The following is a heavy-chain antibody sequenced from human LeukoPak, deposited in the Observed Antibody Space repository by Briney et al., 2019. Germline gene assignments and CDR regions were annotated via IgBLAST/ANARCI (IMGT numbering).Heavy chain of an antibody. CDR2: IWYDGSNK. Sequence: GGSLRLSCAASGLTFSSYSMNWVRQAPGKGLEWVAIIWYDGSNKYFADFVKGRFTTSRDNSKNTLYLQMNSLRADDTAVYYCARVSGYSGTWYVDYWGQGTLVTVSS. V-gene: IGHV3-33*08. D-gene: IGHD6-13*01. J-gene: IGHJ4*02. CDR3: ARVSGYSGTWYVDY. CDR1: GLTFSSYS.